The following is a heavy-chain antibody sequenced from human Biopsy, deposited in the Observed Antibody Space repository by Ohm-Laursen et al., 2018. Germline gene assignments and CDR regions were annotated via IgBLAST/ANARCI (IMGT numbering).Heavy chain of an antibody. CDR1: GFIFDDYA. D-gene: IGHD5-24*01. J-gene: IGHJ3*02. V-gene: IGHV3-9*01. CDR2: ISWDSGRI. CDR3: AKGQAPDGYNYAFDI. Sequence: RSLRLSCTASGFIFDDYAMHWVRQAPGKGLEWVSGISWDSGRIDYADSVKGRFTISRDKAKNSLYLQMNSLRAEDTALYYCAKGQAPDGYNYAFDIWGQGTMLTVSS.